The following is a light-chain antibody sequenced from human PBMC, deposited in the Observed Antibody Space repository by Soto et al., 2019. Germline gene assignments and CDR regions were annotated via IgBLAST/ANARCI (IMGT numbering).Light chain of an antibody. CDR3: SSYSDTSTLVV. V-gene: IGLV2-14*03. CDR2: DVS. CDR1: SSDVGRYNL. J-gene: IGLJ2*01. Sequence: QSALTQPASVSGSPGQSIAISCTGTSSDVGRYNLVSWYQQHPGKAPKLMIYDVSYRPSGVSNRFSGSKSGYTASLTISGLQAEDEADYYCSSYSDTSTLVVFGGGTKLPVL.